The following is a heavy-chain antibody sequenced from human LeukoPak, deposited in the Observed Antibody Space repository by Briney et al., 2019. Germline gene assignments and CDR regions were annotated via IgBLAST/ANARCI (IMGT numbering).Heavy chain of an antibody. J-gene: IGHJ4*02. V-gene: IGHV3-30*04. Sequence: TGGSLRLSCAASGFTFSSYAMHWVRQAPGKGLEWVAVISYDGSNKYYADSVKGRFTISRDNSKNTLYLQMNSLRAEDTAVYYCARAKVAGSPGDPDYWGQGTLVTVSS. CDR2: ISYDGSNK. CDR1: GFTFSSYA. D-gene: IGHD6-19*01. CDR3: ARAKVAGSPGDPDY.